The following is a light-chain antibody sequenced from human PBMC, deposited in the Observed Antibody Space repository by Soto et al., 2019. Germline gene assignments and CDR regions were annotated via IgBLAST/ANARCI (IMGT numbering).Light chain of an antibody. J-gene: IGKJ1*01. Sequence: EIVLTQSPGTLSWSPVERATLSCSASQRVSSGYLGRYPQRTGQAPRLRLYGASNRAAGIPDRFSGRGSETDFTRSLSRLEPADFAGYYCQQYARSPAWTVGQGIIVEIK. CDR2: GAS. CDR3: QQYARSPAWT. CDR1: QRVSSGY. V-gene: IGKV3-20*01.